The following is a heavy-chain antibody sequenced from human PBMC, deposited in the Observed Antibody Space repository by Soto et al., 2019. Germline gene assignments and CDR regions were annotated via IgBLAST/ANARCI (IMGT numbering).Heavy chain of an antibody. CDR1: GYTFTRYP. CDR3: ARGNATGELDL. D-gene: IGHD4-4*01. CDR2: INPYNGNT. V-gene: IGHV1-18*04. J-gene: IGHJ5*02. Sequence: GASVKVSCKASGYTFTRYPMNWVRQAPGQRLEWMGWINPYNGNTKYAQKLQGRVIMTRDTSTSTAYMDLRSLRSEDTAVYYCARGNATGELDLWGQGTLVTVSS.